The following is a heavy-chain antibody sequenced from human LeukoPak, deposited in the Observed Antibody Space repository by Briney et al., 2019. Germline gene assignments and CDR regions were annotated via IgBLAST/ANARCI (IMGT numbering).Heavy chain of an antibody. V-gene: IGHV4-4*07. CDR3: ARDNARGGSFSDYLRYFQH. CDR1: GGSLSSYY. J-gene: IGHJ1*01. CDR2: IYTSGST. Sequence: SETLSLTCTVSGGSLSSYYWSWIRQPAGKGLEWIGRIYTSGSTNYNPSLKSRVTMSVDTSKNQFSLKLSSVTAADTAVYYCARDNARGGSFSDYLRYFQHWGQGTLVTVSS. D-gene: IGHD5/OR15-5a*01.